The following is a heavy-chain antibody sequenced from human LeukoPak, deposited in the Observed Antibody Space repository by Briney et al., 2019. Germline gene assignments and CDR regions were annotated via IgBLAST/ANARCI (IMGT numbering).Heavy chain of an antibody. V-gene: IGHV4-59*01. Sequence: SETLSLTCSFSGGSIRSYYWNWIRQPPEKGLEWIGFVYYTGTTNYNPSLKSRVTISVDTSKNQFSLKMSSVTAADTAVYYCARGGGKTFDYWGQGMLATVSS. D-gene: IGHD1-26*01. J-gene: IGHJ4*02. CDR3: ARGGGKTFDY. CDR2: VYYTGTT. CDR1: GGSIRSYY.